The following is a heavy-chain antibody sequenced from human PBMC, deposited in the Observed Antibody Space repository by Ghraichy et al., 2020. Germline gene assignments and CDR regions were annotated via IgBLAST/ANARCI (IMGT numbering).Heavy chain of an antibody. V-gene: IGHV3-33*01. CDR2: IWYDGSNR. J-gene: IGHJ3*02. CDR3: ARNMAEALERPLGAFDI. CDR1: GFTFSSYG. D-gene: IGHD1-1*01. Sequence: GGSLRLSCAASGFTFSSYGMHWVHQAPGKGLEWVAVIWYDGSNRYYADSVKGRFTISRDSSKNTVYLQMNSLRAEDTAVYYCARNMAEALERPLGAFDIWGQGTMVTVSS.